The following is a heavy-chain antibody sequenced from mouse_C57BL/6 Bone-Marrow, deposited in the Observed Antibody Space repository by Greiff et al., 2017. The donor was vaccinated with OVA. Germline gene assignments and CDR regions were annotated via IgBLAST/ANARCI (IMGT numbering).Heavy chain of an antibody. Sequence: DVHLVESGGGLVKPGGSLKLSCAASGFTFSDYGMHWVRQAPEKGLEWVAYISSGSSTIYYADTVKGRFTISRDNAKNTLFLQMTSLRSEDTAMYYCARPYYDYDERFAYWGQGTLVTVSA. V-gene: IGHV5-17*01. D-gene: IGHD2-4*01. J-gene: IGHJ3*01. CDR3: ARPYYDYDERFAY. CDR2: ISSGSSTI. CDR1: GFTFSDYG.